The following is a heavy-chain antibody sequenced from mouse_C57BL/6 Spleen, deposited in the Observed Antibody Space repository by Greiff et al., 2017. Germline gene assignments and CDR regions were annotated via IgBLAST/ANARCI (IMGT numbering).Heavy chain of an antibody. CDR2: INPSNGGT. Sequence: QVQLKQSGTELVKPGASVKLSCKASGYTFTSYWMHWVKQRPGQGLEWIGNINPSNGGTNYNEKFKSKATLTVEKSSSTAYMQLSSLTSEDSAVYYCARGDDDWYFDVWGTGTTVTVSS. CDR3: ARGDDDWYFDV. J-gene: IGHJ1*03. V-gene: IGHV1-53*01. D-gene: IGHD2-2*01. CDR1: GYTFTSYW.